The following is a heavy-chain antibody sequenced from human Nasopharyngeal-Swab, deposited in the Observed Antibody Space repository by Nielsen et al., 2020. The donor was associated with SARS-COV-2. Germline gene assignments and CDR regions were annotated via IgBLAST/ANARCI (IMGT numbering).Heavy chain of an antibody. Sequence: ASVKVSCKASGYTFTGYYMHWVRQAPGQGLEWMGWINPNSGGTNYAQKFQGWVTMTGDTSISTAYMELSRLRSDDTAVYYCARDLVYSYYYYGMDVWGQGTTVTVSS. CDR1: GYTFTGYY. CDR3: ARDLVYSYYYYGMDV. CDR2: INPNSGGT. D-gene: IGHD2-15*01. J-gene: IGHJ6*02. V-gene: IGHV1-2*04.